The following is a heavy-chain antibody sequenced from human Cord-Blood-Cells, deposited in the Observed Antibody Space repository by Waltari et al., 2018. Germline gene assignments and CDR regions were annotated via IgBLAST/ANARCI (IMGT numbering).Heavy chain of an antibody. CDR1: GYTFTGYY. D-gene: IGHD6-6*01. CDR3: ARALQDSSSSGAFDI. CDR2: INPNSGGT. J-gene: IGHJ3*02. V-gene: IGHV1-2*02. Sequence: QLQLVQSGAEVKKPGASVKVSCKASGYTFTGYYMHWVRQAPGQGLEWMGWINPNSGGTNYAQKFQGRVTMTRDTSISTAYMELSRLRSDDTAVYYCARALQDSSSSGAFDIWGQGTMVTVSS.